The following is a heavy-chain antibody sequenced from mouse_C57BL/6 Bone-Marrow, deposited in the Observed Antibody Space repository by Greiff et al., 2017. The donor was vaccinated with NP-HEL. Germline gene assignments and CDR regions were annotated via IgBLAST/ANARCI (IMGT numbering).Heavy chain of an antibody. CDR2: IDPSDSYT. D-gene: IGHD2-4*01. CDR1: GYTFTSYW. Sequence: QVQLKQSGAELVMPGASVKLSCKASGYTFTSYWMHWVKQRPGQGLEWIGEIDPSDSYTNYNQKFKGKSTLTVDKSSSTAYMQLSSLTSEDSAVYYCARENDYGDWYFDVWGTGTTVTVSS. CDR3: ARENDYGDWYFDV. V-gene: IGHV1-69*01. J-gene: IGHJ1*03.